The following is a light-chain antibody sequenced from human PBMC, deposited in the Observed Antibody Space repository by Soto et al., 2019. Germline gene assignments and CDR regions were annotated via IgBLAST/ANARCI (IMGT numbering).Light chain of an antibody. J-gene: IGKJ1*01. CDR1: QSISTY. CDR3: QLRSNWPPTWT. V-gene: IGKV3-11*01. CDR2: DAS. Sequence: EIVLTQSPAILSLSPGERATLSCRASQSISTYLSWYQQRPGQAPRLLVYDASKRATDIPARFSGSGSGTDFTLTISRLEPEDFAVYYCQLRSNWPPTWTFGPGTKVEIK.